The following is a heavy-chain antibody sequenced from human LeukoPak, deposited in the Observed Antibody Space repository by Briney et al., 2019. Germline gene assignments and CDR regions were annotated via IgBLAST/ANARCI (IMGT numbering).Heavy chain of an antibody. J-gene: IGHJ4*02. V-gene: IGHV3-7*01. CDR3: ARDKIVGATNFDY. CDR2: IKQDGSEK. D-gene: IGHD1-26*01. Sequence: PGGSLRLSCAASGFTFGSYWMSWVRQAPGKGLEWVANIKQDGSEKYYVDPVKGRFTISRDNAKNSLYLQMNSLRAEDTAVYYCARDKIVGATNFDYWGQGTLVTASS. CDR1: GFTFGSYW.